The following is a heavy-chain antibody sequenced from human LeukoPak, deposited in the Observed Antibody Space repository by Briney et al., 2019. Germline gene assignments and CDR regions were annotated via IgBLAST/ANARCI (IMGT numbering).Heavy chain of an antibody. CDR3: ARVVGSSGWYERDYYYYYYMDV. J-gene: IGHJ6*03. D-gene: IGHD6-19*01. V-gene: IGHV3-7*01. Sequence: GGSLRLSCAASGFTFSSYWMSWVRQAPGKGLEWVANIKQDGSEKYYVDSVKGRFTISRDNAKNSLYLQMNSLRAEDTAVYYCARVVGSSGWYERDYYYYYYMDVWGKGTTVTISS. CDR2: IKQDGSEK. CDR1: GFTFSSYW.